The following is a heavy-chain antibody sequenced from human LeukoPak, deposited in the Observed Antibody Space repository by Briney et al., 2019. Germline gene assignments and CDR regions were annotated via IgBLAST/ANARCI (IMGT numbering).Heavy chain of an antibody. J-gene: IGHJ4*02. Sequence: GGSLRLSCAASGFSVSSNYMSWVRQAPGQGLEWVSVIYSGGNIYYAESVKGRLTISRDNSKSTLYIRMNSLRAEDTAVYYCARRAGAYSHPYDYWGQGTLVTVSS. CDR3: ARRAGAYSHPYDY. D-gene: IGHD4/OR15-4a*01. CDR1: GFSVSSNY. V-gene: IGHV3-53*01. CDR2: IYSGGNI.